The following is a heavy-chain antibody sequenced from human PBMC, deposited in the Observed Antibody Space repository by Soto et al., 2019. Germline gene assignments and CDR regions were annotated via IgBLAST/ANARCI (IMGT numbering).Heavy chain of an antibody. Sequence: QVQLVESGGCVVQPGRSLRLSCAASGFTFSSYGMHWVRQAPGKGLEWVAVIWYDGSNKYYADSVKGRFTISRDNSKNTLYLQMNSLRAEDTAVYYCARDLEAYDFWSGYSPNWFDPWGQGTLVTVSS. V-gene: IGHV3-33*01. CDR1: GFTFSSYG. J-gene: IGHJ5*02. D-gene: IGHD3-3*01. CDR2: IWYDGSNK. CDR3: ARDLEAYDFWSGYSPNWFDP.